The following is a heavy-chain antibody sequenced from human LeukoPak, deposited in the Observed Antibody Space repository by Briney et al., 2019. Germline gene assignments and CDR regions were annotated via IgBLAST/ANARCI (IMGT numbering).Heavy chain of an antibody. Sequence: GRSLRLSCAASGFTFRNYGVHWVRQAPGKGLEWVAGVSFDGDDKYYLNSVKGRFTISRDNSKNTLYLQLNSLRAEDTAVYYCAKASGGSCYAGIDYWGQGTLVTVSS. J-gene: IGHJ4*02. CDR3: AKASGGSCYAGIDY. V-gene: IGHV3-30*18. CDR2: VSFDGDDK. D-gene: IGHD2-15*01. CDR1: GFTFRNYG.